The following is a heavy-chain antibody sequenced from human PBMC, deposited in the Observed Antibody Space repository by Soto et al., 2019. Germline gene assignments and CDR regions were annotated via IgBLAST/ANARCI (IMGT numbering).Heavy chain of an antibody. D-gene: IGHD6-13*01. CDR1: GGSLSGYY. Sequence: SETLSLTCAVHGGSLSGYYWDWIRQPPGKGLEWIGEVNHGGTSNYNPSLKSRAIISVDTSKNQFSLKLTSVTAEDTAVYYCASFIAAAGKNYYYGMEVWGQGTTVTVSS. CDR2: VNHGGTS. J-gene: IGHJ6*02. CDR3: ASFIAAAGKNYYYGMEV. V-gene: IGHV4-34*01.